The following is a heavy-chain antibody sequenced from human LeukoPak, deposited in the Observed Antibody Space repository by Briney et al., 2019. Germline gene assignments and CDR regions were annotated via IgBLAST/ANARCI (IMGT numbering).Heavy chain of an antibody. Sequence: SVKVSCKASGGTFSSYAISWVRQAPGQGLEWMGRIIPILGIANYVQKFQGRVTITADKSTSTAYMELSSLRSEDTAVYYCASSSSSGWYYNWFDPWGQGTLVAVSS. CDR1: GGTFSSYA. CDR3: ASSSSSGWYYNWFDP. CDR2: IIPILGIA. V-gene: IGHV1-69*04. J-gene: IGHJ5*02. D-gene: IGHD6-19*01.